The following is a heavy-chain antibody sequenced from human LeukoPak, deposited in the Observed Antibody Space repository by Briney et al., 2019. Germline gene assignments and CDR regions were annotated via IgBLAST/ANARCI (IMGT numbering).Heavy chain of an antibody. CDR2: IHYSGNT. CDR1: GASIRNYY. D-gene: IGHD4-17*01. Sequence: SETLSLTCSVSGASIRNYYWSWIRQPPGKGLEWVGNIHYSGNTDYNPSLKSRVSISLDVSKNQFSLNLNSVTAADTAVYYCARAGGVTTAPLDLDIWGRGTLVTVSA. CDR3: ARAGGVTTAPLDLDI. J-gene: IGHJ2*01. V-gene: IGHV4-59*01.